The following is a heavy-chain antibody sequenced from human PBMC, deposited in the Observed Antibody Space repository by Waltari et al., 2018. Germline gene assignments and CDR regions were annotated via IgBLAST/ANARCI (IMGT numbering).Heavy chain of an antibody. CDR2: ISSSSSNR. J-gene: IGHJ6*02. Sequence: EVQLVESGGALAQPGGSLRLSCAPSGFVFRAHILNWVRQVPGKGLEWVSYISSSSSNRYYAESVRGRFTISRDNAQNSLFLQMDSLRAEDTAVYFCARDLSREHAVAGRPGPAMDVWGRGTTVIVSS. D-gene: IGHD6-19*01. CDR3: ARDLSREHAVAGRPGPAMDV. V-gene: IGHV3-48*01. CDR1: GFVFRAHI.